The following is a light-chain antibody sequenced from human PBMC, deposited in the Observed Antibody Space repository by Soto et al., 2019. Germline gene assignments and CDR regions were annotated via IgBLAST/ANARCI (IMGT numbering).Light chain of an antibody. CDR1: SSDVGGYNY. Sequence: QSALTQPPSASGSPGQSVTISCTGTSSDVGGYNYVSWYQQHPGKAPIPMIYEVTKRPSGVPDRFSGSKSGTTASLTVSGLQAEDEPDYYRSLYAGSNNLVFGGGTQLTV. CDR3: SLYAGSNNLV. J-gene: IGLJ2*01. V-gene: IGLV2-8*01. CDR2: EVT.